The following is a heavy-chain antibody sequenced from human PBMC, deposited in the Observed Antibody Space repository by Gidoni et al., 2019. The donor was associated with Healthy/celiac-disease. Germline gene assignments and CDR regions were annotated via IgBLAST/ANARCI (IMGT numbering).Heavy chain of an antibody. V-gene: IGHV3-33*01. Sequence: QVQLVESVGGVFHPGRSLRLSCAASGFTFSSYGMHWVRKAPGKGLEWVAGIWYDGSNKYYADSVKGRFTISRDNSKNTLYLQRNSLRAEDTAVYYCARDQGDTARPEYYFDYWGQGTLVTVSS. J-gene: IGHJ4*02. CDR3: ARDQGDTARPEYYFDY. CDR2: IWYDGSNK. D-gene: IGHD5-18*01. CDR1: GFTFSSYG.